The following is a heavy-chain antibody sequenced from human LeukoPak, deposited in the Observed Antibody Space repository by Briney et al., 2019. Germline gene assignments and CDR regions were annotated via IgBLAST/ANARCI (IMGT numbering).Heavy chain of an antibody. CDR2: IYTSGST. D-gene: IGHD2-2*01. Sequence: SETLSLTCTVSGASITDFYWSWIRQPAGKGLEWIGRIYTSGSTNYNPSLKSRVTMSVDTSKNQFSLKLSSVTAADTAVYYCAREGVVVPAASYYYYYMDVWGKGTTVTVPS. CDR3: AREGVVVPAASYYYYYMDV. CDR1: GASITDFY. V-gene: IGHV4-4*07. J-gene: IGHJ6*03.